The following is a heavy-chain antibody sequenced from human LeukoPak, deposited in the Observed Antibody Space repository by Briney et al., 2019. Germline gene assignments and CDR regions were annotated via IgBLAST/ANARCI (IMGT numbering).Heavy chain of an antibody. V-gene: IGHV3-30*02. CDR1: GFTYSSYG. CDR3: ATQQLRAFDI. CDR2: IRYDGSNK. J-gene: IGHJ3*02. Sequence: GGSLRLSCAASGFTYSSYGMHWVHQAPGKELEWVAFIRYDGSNKYYADSVKGRFTISRDNSKNTLYLQMNSLRAEDTAVYYCATQQLRAFDIWGQGTMVTVSS. D-gene: IGHD6-13*01.